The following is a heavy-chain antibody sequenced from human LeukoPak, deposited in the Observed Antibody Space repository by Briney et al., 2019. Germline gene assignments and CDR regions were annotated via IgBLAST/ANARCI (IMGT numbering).Heavy chain of an antibody. Sequence: GASVKVSCKASGYTFTSYDIHWVRQATGQGLEWMGWMNPNSGNTGYAQKFQGRVTMTRNTSISTAYMELSSLRSEDTAVYYCARAKWCGRRFYYYYYMDVWGKGTTVTISS. CDR1: GYTFTSYD. J-gene: IGHJ6*03. D-gene: IGHD2-15*01. CDR3: ARAKWCGRRFYYYYYMDV. CDR2: MNPNSGNT. V-gene: IGHV1-8*02.